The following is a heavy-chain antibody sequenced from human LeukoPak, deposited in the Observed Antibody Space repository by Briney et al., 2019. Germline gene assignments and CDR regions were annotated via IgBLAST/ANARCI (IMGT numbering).Heavy chain of an antibody. Sequence: QPSGTLSLTCAVSGGSISSSNWWSWVRQPPGKGLEWIGEIYHSGSTNYNPSLKSRVTISVDTSENQFSLKLTSVTAADTAVYYCVRGARYYFDYWGQGTLVTVSS. V-gene: IGHV4-4*02. CDR3: VRGARYYFDY. J-gene: IGHJ4*02. CDR1: GGSISSSNW. CDR2: IYHSGST.